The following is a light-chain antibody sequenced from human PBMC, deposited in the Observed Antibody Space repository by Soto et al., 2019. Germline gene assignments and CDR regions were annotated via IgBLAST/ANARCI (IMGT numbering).Light chain of an antibody. V-gene: IGKV3D-15*01. J-gene: IGKJ5*01. CDR3: QQYNNWPLT. CDR1: QSVSTN. Sequence: EIVMTQSPATLSVSPGERATLSFWASQSVSTNYLAWYQQKPGQAPRLLIYGASTRATGVPARFSGSGSGTEFTLTITSLQSEDFAVYCCQQYNNWPLTFGPGTRLEIK. CDR2: GAS.